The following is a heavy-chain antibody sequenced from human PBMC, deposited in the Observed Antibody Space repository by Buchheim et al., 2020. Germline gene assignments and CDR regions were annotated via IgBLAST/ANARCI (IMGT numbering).Heavy chain of an antibody. V-gene: IGHV4-59*08. Sequence: QVQLQESGPGLVKPSETLSLTCTVSGGSISSYCWSWIRQPPGKGLEWIGYIYYSGSTNYNPSLKSRVTISVDTSKNQFSLKLSSVTAADTAVYYCAGSLGYCSGGSCYGERQGFDYWGQGTL. CDR2: IYYSGST. D-gene: IGHD2-15*01. J-gene: IGHJ4*02. CDR3: AGSLGYCSGGSCYGERQGFDY. CDR1: GGSISSYC.